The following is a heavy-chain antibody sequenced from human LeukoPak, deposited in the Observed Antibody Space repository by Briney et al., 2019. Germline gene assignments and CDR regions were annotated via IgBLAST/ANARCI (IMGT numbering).Heavy chain of an antibody. CDR3: ASGTSTPRYCSGGSCYSSYSWFDP. J-gene: IGHJ5*02. Sequence: SETLSLTCTVSGGSISSGGYYWSWIRQHPGKGLEWIGYIYYSGSTYYNPSLKSRVTISVDTSKNQFSLKLSSVTAADTAVYYCASGTSTPRYCSGGSCYSSYSWFDPWGQGTLVTVSS. D-gene: IGHD2-15*01. CDR1: GGSISSGGYY. CDR2: IYYSGST. V-gene: IGHV4-31*03.